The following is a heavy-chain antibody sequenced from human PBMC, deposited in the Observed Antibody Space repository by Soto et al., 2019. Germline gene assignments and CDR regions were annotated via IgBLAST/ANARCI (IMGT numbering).Heavy chain of an antibody. D-gene: IGHD3-22*01. V-gene: IGHV4-39*01. J-gene: IGHJ4*02. CDR1: GGSFSGYY. CDR3: ASLYYYDSSGYSSQNDY. Sequence: SETLSLTCAVYGGSFSGYYWGWIRQPPGKGLEWIGSIYYSGSTYYNPSLKSRVTISVDTSKNQFSLKLSSLTAADTALYYCASLYYYDSSGYSSQNDYWGQGTLVTVSS. CDR2: IYYSGST.